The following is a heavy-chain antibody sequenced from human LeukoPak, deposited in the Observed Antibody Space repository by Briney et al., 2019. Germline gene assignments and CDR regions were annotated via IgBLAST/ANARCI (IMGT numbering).Heavy chain of an antibody. D-gene: IGHD2-8*01. V-gene: IGHV1-2*02. CDR3: AKAPYCPNDVCRYFDY. J-gene: IGHJ4*02. CDR1: GYTFTGYY. Sequence: ASVKVSCKASGYTFTGYYMHWVRQAPGQGLEWMGWINPNSGGTNYAQKFQGRVTMTRDTSISTAYMELSRLRSDGTAVYYCAKAPYCPNDVCRYFDYWGQGILVTVSS. CDR2: INPNSGGT.